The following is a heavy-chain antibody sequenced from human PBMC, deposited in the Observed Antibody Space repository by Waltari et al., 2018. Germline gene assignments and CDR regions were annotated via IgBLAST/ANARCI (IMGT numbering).Heavy chain of an antibody. Sequence: QLQLQESGPGLVKPSETLSLTCTVSGGSISSSSYYWGWIRQPPGKGLEWIGSIYYSGGTYYNPSLTSRVTISVDTSKNQFSLKLSSVTAADTAVYYCARLAPYYYDSSRNAFDIWGQGTMVTVSS. D-gene: IGHD3-22*01. CDR2: IYYSGGT. CDR3: ARLAPYYYDSSRNAFDI. J-gene: IGHJ3*02. V-gene: IGHV4-39*01. CDR1: GGSISSSSYY.